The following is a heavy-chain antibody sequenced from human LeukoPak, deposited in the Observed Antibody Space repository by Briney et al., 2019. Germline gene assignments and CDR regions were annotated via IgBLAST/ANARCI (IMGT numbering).Heavy chain of an antibody. D-gene: IGHD3-22*01. J-gene: IGHJ6*02. CDR3: AREFDSSGHYSLYYYYGMDV. V-gene: IGHV4-59*01. Sequence: SETLSLTCTVSGGSISSYYWSWIRQPPGKGLEWIGYIYYSGSTNYNPSLKSRVTISVDTSKNQFSLKLSSVTAADTAVYYCAREFDSSGHYSLYYYYGMDVWGQGTTVTVSS. CDR1: GGSISSYY. CDR2: IYYSGST.